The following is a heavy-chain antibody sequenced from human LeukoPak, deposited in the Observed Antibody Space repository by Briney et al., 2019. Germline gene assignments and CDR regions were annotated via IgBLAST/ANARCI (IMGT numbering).Heavy chain of an antibody. CDR2: ISSSGSTI. CDR3: AKDRSVWGSYRFFDY. J-gene: IGHJ4*02. V-gene: IGHV3-11*04. CDR1: GFTFTDNY. Sequence: GRSLRLSCAASGFTFTDNYTSWVRQAPAKGLGWVSYISSSGSTIYYADSVKGRFTISRDNAKNSLYLQMNSLRAEDTAVYYCAKDRSVWGSYRFFDYWGQGTLVTVSS. D-gene: IGHD3-16*02.